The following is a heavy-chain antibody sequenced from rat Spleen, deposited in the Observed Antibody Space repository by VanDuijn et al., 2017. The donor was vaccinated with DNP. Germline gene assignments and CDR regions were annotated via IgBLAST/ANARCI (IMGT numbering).Heavy chain of an antibody. J-gene: IGHJ3*01. CDR2: IIYDGSST. Sequence: VQLRESGPGLVQPSRTLSLTCTVSGFSLTNYGVNWVRQPPGKGLEWVATIIYDGSSTYYRDSVKGRFTISRDNAKSTLYLQMNSLRSEDTATYYCASLNNYNWFAYWGQGTLVTVSS. D-gene: IGHD1-10*01. CDR3: ASLNNYNWFAY. V-gene: IGHV5-29*01. CDR1: GFSLTNYG.